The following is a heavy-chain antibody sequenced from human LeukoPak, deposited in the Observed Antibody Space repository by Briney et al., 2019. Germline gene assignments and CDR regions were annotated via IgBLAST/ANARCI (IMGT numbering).Heavy chain of an antibody. CDR1: GGSVSSGSYY. CDR2: IYYSGST. V-gene: IGHV4-61*01. J-gene: IGHJ2*01. CDR3: ARGRYYDSSGYFHGSWYFDL. D-gene: IGHD3-22*01. Sequence: PSETLSLTCTVSGGSVSSGSYYWSWIRQPPGKGLEWIGYIYYSGSTNYNPSLKSRVTISVDTSKNQFSLKLSSVTAADTAVYYCARGRYYDSSGYFHGSWYFDLWGRGTLVTVSS.